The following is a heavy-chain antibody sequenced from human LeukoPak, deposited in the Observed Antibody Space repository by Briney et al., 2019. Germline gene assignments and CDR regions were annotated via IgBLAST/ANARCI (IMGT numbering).Heavy chain of an antibody. J-gene: IGHJ5*02. D-gene: IGHD3-16*01. CDR3: AKDRGTQGLGWFDP. CDR2: ISWYCCST. V-gene: IGHV3-43*01. Sequence: PGGSLRLLCAPSGLTVSSNYMSWLRQAPRKGREGVSFISWYCCSTYYADSVRGRFTISRDNSKNSVYLEMNIRRTEDTALYSCAKDRGTQGLGWFDPWGQGTLVTVSS. CDR1: GLTVSSNY.